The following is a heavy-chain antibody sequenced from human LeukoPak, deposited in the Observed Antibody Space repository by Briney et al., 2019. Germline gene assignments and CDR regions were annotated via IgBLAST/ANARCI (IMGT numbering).Heavy chain of an antibody. V-gene: IGHV5-51*01. CDR2: IYPDDSNP. CDR1: GYSFTNYW. CDR3: ARQTPSQYGMDV. J-gene: IGHJ6*02. Sequence: GESLKISCKGSGYSFTNYWIGWVRQMPGKGLEWLGIIYPDDSNPRYSPSFQGQVTISVDKSISTAYLQWSSLKASDTAMYYCARQTPSQYGMDVWGQGTTVTVSS.